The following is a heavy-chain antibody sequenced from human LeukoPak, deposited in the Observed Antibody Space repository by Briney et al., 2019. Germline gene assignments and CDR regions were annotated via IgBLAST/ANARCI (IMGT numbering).Heavy chain of an antibody. D-gene: IGHD3-10*02. CDR3: AELGITMIGGV. V-gene: IGHV3-21*01. CDR1: GFTFSSYS. Sequence: GGSLRLSCAASGFTFSSYSMNWVRQAPGKGLEWVSSISSSSSYIYYADSLKGRFTISRDNAKKSVYLQMNSLRAEDTAVYYCAELGITMIGGVWGEGTTVTISS. J-gene: IGHJ6*04. CDR2: ISSSSSYI.